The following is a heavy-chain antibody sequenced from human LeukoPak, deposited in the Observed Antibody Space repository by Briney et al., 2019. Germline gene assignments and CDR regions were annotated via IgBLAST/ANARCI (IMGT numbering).Heavy chain of an antibody. V-gene: IGHV3-7*01. CDR1: GFTSSSYW. CDR3: ARDRGYSYGYGFDY. J-gene: IGHJ4*02. D-gene: IGHD5-18*01. Sequence: GGSLRLSCAASGFTSSSYWMSWVRQAPGKGLEWVANIKQDGSEKYYVDSVKGRFTISRDNAKNSLYLQMNSLRAEDTAVYYCARDRGYSYGYGFDYWGQGTLVTVSS. CDR2: IKQDGSEK.